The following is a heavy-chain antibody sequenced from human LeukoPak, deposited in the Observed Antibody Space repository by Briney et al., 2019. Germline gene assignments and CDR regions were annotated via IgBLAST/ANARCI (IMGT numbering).Heavy chain of an antibody. Sequence: ASMKVSCQASGYTFTRYYMHWVRQAPGQGLEGMGWINPNLGCTKYAQKFPGKVTMTKDPSISPAYLEPSRLRSEEPALYYRGSSGIAVADVDYWGQGTLVTVSS. J-gene: IGHJ4*02. CDR2: INPNLGCT. D-gene: IGHD6-19*01. CDR3: GSSGIAVADVDY. CDR1: GYTFTRYY. V-gene: IGHV1-2*02.